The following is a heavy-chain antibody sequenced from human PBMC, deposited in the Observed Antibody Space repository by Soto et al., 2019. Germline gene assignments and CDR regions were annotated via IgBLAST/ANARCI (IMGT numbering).Heavy chain of an antibody. CDR1: GGTFSSYA. D-gene: IGHD2-8*01. Sequence: GASVKVSCKASGGTFSSYAISWVRQAPGQGLEWMGGIIPIFGTANYAQKFQGRVTITADESTSTAYMELSSLRSEDTAVYYCAREKFVLMVYAIDIEGWFDPWGQGTLVTVSS. J-gene: IGHJ5*02. V-gene: IGHV1-69*13. CDR2: IIPIFGTA. CDR3: AREKFVLMVYAIDIEGWFDP.